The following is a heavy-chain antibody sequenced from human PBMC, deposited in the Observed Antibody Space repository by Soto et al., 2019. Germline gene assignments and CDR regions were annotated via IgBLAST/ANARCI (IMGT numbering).Heavy chain of an antibody. Sequence: ASVKVSCKASGGTFSSYAISWVRQAPGQGLEWMGGIIPIFGTANYAQKFQGRVTITADESTSTAYMELSSLRSEDTAVYYCARSLYDSSGYPYNWFDPWGQGTLVTVSS. CDR1: GGTFSSYA. CDR2: IIPIFGTA. V-gene: IGHV1-69*13. CDR3: ARSLYDSSGYPYNWFDP. D-gene: IGHD3-22*01. J-gene: IGHJ5*02.